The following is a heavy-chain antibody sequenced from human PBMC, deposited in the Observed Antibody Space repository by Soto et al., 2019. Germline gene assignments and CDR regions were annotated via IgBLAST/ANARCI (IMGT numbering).Heavy chain of an antibody. D-gene: IGHD3-16*01. CDR2: IRGNGGST. CDR1: RFTFSNYA. CDR3: AKDRERLIEY. J-gene: IGHJ4*02. V-gene: IGHV3-23*01. Sequence: PAWSLRLSWSSSRFTFSNYAMSLVLQAPVKVLEWVSTIRGNGGSTYYADSVKGRFTISSDNSKNMLFLQINSLRAEDTAVYYWAKDRERLIEYWGQGTRVTVSS.